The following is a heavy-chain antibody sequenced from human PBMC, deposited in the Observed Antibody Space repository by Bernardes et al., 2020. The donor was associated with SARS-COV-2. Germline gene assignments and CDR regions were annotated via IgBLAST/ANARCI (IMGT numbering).Heavy chain of an antibody. CDR3: TTGTLRLRLGEFYKN. J-gene: IGHJ4*02. CDR2: IRKDGGEI. V-gene: IGHV3-7*02. Sequence: GGSLRLSCAASGFSFSTHWMTWVRQAPGKGLEWVANIRKDGGEIYYMDSLKGRFTISRDNAKNSLYLQMYSLRVEDTAVYYCTTGTLRLRLGEFYKNWGQGTLVSVSS. CDR1: GFSFSTHW. D-gene: IGHD3-16*01.